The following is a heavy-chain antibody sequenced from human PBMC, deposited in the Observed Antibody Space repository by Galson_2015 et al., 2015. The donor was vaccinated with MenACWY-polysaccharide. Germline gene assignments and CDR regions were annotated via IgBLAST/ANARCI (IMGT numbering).Heavy chain of an antibody. CDR2: VRDKPHSYTT. J-gene: IGHJ5*02. CDR1: GFTFSDYY. CDR3: VGDRGAPFSHRFGP. D-gene: IGHD3-16*01. V-gene: IGHV3-72*01. Sequence: SLRLSCAASGFTFSDYYMDWVRQAPGKGLEWVARVRDKPHSYTTEYAASVKGRFTVSRDDSKNSLYLQMNSLRAEDTAVYYCVGDRGAPFSHRFGPWGQGNLVTVS.